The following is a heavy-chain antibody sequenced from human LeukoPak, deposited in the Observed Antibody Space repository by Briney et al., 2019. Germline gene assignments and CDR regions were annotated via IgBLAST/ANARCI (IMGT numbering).Heavy chain of an antibody. CDR1: GGTFSSYA. CDR2: IIPIFGTA. D-gene: IGHD2-2*01. CDR3: ARDLGVVVPAASPYYFDY. V-gene: IGHV1-69*01. Sequence: SVKVSCKASGGTFSSYAISWVRQAPGQGLEWMGGIIPIFGTANYAQKFQGRVTITADESTSTAYMELSSLRSEDTAVYYCARDLGVVVPAASPYYFDYWGQGTLVTVSS. J-gene: IGHJ4*02.